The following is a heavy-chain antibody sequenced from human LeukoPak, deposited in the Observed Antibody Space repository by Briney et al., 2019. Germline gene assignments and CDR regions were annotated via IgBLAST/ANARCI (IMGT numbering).Heavy chain of an antibody. CDR1: GYTFTSYY. J-gene: IGHJ3*02. D-gene: IGHD6-13*01. CDR2: INPSGGST. CDR3: ARDSKYSSSDEAFDI. V-gene: IGHV1-46*01. Sequence: ASVKVSCKASGYTFTSYYMHWVRQAPEQGLEWMGIINPSGGSTSYAQKFQGRVTMTRDTSTSTVYMELRSLRSDDTAVYYCARDSKYSSSDEAFDIWGQGTMVTVSS.